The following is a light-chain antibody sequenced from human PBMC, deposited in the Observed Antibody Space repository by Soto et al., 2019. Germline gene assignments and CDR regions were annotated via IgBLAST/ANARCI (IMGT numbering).Light chain of an antibody. CDR3: QHRNNWPLT. J-gene: IGKJ4*01. CDR2: GAS. CDR1: QSVSNN. V-gene: IGKV3-11*01. Sequence: ELVLTQSPDNVSVSPGERATLSCRASQSVSNNLAWFQQKPGQVPRLLIYGASNRATGIPARFSGSGSGTDFTLTISSLQTEDFAVYYCQHRNNWPLTFGGGTKVDIK.